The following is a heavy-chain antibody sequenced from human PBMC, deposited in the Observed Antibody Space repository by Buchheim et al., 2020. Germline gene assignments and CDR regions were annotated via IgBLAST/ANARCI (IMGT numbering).Heavy chain of an antibody. V-gene: IGHV3-30*18. D-gene: IGHD4-23*01. CDR1: GFTFSSYG. J-gene: IGHJ4*02. CDR3: AKDQTTVITGDYFDY. Sequence: QVQLVESGGGVVQPGRSLRLSCAASGFTFSSYGMHWVRQAPGKGLEWVAVISDDGSNKYYADSVKRRFTISRDNSKNTLYLQMNSLRAEDTAVYYCAKDQTTVITGDYFDYWGLGTL. CDR2: ISDDGSNK.